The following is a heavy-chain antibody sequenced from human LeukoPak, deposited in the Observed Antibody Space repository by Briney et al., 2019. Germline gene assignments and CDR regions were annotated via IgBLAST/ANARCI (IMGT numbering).Heavy chain of an antibody. CDR3: ARVSPELPFAYCGGDCYPNWFDP. Sequence: SETLSLTCTVSGGSISSYYRSWIRQPPGKGLEWIGYIYYSGSTNYNPSLKSRVTISVDTSKNQFSLKLSSVTAADTAVYYCARVSPELPFAYCGGDCYPNWFDPWGQGTLVTVSS. D-gene: IGHD2-21*02. CDR1: GGSISSYY. CDR2: IYYSGST. V-gene: IGHV4-59*01. J-gene: IGHJ5*02.